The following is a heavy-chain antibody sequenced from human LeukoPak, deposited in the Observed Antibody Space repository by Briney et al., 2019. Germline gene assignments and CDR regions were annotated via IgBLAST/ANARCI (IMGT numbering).Heavy chain of an antibody. Sequence: GASVKVSCKASGYTFTGYYMHWVRQAPGQGLEWMGWINPNSGGTNYAQKFQGRVTMTKDTSISTAYMELSRLRSDDTAVYYCARSVYFDWLSLNWGQGTLVTVSS. J-gene: IGHJ4*02. CDR2: INPNSGGT. V-gene: IGHV1-2*02. CDR3: ARSVYFDWLSLN. CDR1: GYTFTGYY. D-gene: IGHD3-9*01.